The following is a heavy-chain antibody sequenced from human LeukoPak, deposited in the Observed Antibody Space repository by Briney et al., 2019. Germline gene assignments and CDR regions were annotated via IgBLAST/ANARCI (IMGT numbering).Heavy chain of an antibody. CDR2: INHSGST. CDR3: ARKTPVSRLKIRGYSYGFFDY. CDR1: GGSFSGYY. V-gene: IGHV4-34*01. Sequence: PSETLSLTCAVYGGSFSGYYWSWIRQPPGKGLEWIGEINHSGSTNYNPSLKSRVTISVDKSKNQFSLKLSSVTAADTAVYYCARKTPVSRLKIRGYSYGFFDYWGQGTLVTVSS. J-gene: IGHJ4*02. D-gene: IGHD5-18*01.